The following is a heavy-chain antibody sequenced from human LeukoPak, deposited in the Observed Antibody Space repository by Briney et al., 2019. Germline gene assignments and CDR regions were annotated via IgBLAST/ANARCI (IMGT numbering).Heavy chain of an antibody. V-gene: IGHV4-4*07. Sequence: PSETLSLTCTVSGGSISSYYWSWIRQPAGKGLEWIGRIYTSGSTNYNPSLKSRVTMSVDTSKNQFSLKLSSVTAADTAVYYCARAPLHYYDSSGFPNYFDYWGQGTLVTVSS. J-gene: IGHJ4*02. CDR1: GGSISSYY. D-gene: IGHD3-22*01. CDR2: IYTSGST. CDR3: ARAPLHYYDSSGFPNYFDY.